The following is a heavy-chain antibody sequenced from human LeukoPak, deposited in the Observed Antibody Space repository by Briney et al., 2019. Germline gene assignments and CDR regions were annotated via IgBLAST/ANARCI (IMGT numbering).Heavy chain of an antibody. CDR2: IYYSGST. CDR1: GGSISSSSYY. Sequence: PSETLSLTCTVSGGSISSSSYYWGWIRQPPGKGLEGIGSIYYSGSTYHNPSLKSRVTISVDTSKNQFSLKLSSVTAADTAVYYCSGNKRYYYDSSGYLIDYWGQGTLVTVSS. J-gene: IGHJ4*02. V-gene: IGHV4-39*01. CDR3: SGNKRYYYDSSGYLIDY. D-gene: IGHD3-22*01.